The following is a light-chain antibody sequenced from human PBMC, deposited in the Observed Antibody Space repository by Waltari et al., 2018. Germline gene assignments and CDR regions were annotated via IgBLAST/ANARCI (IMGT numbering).Light chain of an antibody. CDR1: TTDLGTYEY. CDR3: SSYATASALMV. Sequence: QSALTQPASVSGSLGQSVTISCTGSTTDLGTYEYVSWYQHHPGQAPKLISFDVTNRPSGSSTRFSGSKSGDTASLTISALQAEDEADYHCSSYATASALMVFGGGTRLTVL. V-gene: IGLV2-14*03. J-gene: IGLJ2*01. CDR2: DVT.